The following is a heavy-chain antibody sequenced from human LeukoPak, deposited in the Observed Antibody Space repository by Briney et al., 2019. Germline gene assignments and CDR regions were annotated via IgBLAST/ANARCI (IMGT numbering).Heavy chain of an antibody. CDR2: IYYSGST. CDR1: GGSISSSSYY. CDR3: AREAVAVGSPFDY. D-gene: IGHD6-19*01. V-gene: IGHV4-39*02. J-gene: IGHJ4*02. Sequence: KPSETLSLTCTVSGGSISSSSYYWGWIRQPPGKGLEWIGSIYYSGSTYYNPSLKSRVTISVDTSKDQFSLKLSSVTAADTAVYYCAREAVAVGSPFDYWGQGTLVTVSS.